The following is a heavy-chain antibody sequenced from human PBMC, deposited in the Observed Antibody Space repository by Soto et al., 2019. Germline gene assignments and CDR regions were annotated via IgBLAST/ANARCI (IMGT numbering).Heavy chain of an antibody. V-gene: IGHV1-69*08. CDR3: ARGGDKTISFDY. J-gene: IGHJ4*02. CDR1: GGTFSRYT. CDR2: IIPTLGST. Sequence: QVHLVQSGAEVKKPGSAVTVSCTASGGTFSRYTIHWVRQAPGQGLEWMGRIIPTLGSTDYTQKFQDRVTFTADTSTGTSYMKLSSLRYEDTAVYYCARGGDKTISFDYWGQGTLVTVSS. D-gene: IGHD2-21*01.